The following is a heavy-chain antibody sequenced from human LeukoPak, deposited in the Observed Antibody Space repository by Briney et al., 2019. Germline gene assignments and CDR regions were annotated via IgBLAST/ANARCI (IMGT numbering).Heavy chain of an antibody. Sequence: SETLSLTCAVYGGSFSGYYWSWIRQPPGKGLEWIGEINHSGSTNYNPSLKSRVTISVDTSKNQFSLKLSSVTAADTAVYYCARLPIVVVPAAHDAFDIWGQGTMVTVSS. CDR3: ARLPIVVVPAAHDAFDI. J-gene: IGHJ3*02. CDR1: GGSFSGYY. V-gene: IGHV4-34*01. D-gene: IGHD2-2*01. CDR2: INHSGST.